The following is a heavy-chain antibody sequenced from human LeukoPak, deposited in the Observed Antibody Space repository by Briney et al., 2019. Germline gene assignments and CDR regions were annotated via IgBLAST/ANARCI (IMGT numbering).Heavy chain of an antibody. Sequence: GGPLRLSCAASGFTFRSYLMTWVPQAPGKGPECVANIKQDESDKYYVDSVKGRFTIYSDNAKSSLYLQMNSLRTEDTAGYYCARVLVYSYGSGYNMDVWGKGTTVTVSS. J-gene: IGHJ6*03. CDR1: GFTFRSYL. CDR2: IKQDESDK. D-gene: IGHD5-18*01. CDR3: ARVLVYSYGSGYNMDV. V-gene: IGHV3-7*01.